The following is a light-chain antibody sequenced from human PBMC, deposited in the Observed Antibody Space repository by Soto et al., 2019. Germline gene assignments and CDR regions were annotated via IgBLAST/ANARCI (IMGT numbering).Light chain of an antibody. V-gene: IGLV2-14*01. CDR1: SSDVGGYNY. Sequence: QSALTQPASVSGSPGQSITISCTGTSSDVGGYNYVSWYQQHPGKAPKLMIYDVSNRPSGVSNRFSGSKSDNTASLTISWLQSEDEADYYCSSYTSSTLLVFGTGTKLTVL. CDR2: DVS. J-gene: IGLJ1*01. CDR3: SSYTSSTLLV.